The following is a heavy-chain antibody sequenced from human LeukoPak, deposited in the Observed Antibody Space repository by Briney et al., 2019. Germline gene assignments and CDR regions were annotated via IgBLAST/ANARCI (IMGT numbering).Heavy chain of an antibody. V-gene: IGHV3-30-3*01. CDR2: IANDGRDK. CDR3: ARDRKEAAADYYFDH. J-gene: IGHJ4*02. D-gene: IGHD6-13*01. CDR1: KFTFSSYP. Sequence: PGGSLRLSCAASKFTFSSYPMHWVRHAPGKGLEWVAVIANDGRDKHCADSVKGRFTISRDNSKNTLYLQINSLRAEDTAVYYCARDRKEAAADYYFDHWGQGTLVTVSS.